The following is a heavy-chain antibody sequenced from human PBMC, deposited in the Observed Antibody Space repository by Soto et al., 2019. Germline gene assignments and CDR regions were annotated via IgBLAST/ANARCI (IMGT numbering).Heavy chain of an antibody. D-gene: IGHD2-2*01. V-gene: IGHV1-69*02. Sequence: QVHLVQAGAEVKKPGSSVKVSCRASGGTFNRYSISWVRQAPGQGLEWMGRIIPMFGITNYAQKFQGRVMITADKSANTAYMEVIGLRSEDTAMYYCATFYEGDCTTTTCYGDFDYWGQGTLVTVSS. CDR1: GGTFNRYS. J-gene: IGHJ4*02. CDR2: IIPMFGIT. CDR3: ATFYEGDCTTTTCYGDFDY.